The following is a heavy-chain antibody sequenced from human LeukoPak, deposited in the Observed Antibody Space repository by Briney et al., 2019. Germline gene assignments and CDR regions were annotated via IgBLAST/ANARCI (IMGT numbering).Heavy chain of an antibody. CDR1: GFTVSSNY. J-gene: IGHJ4*02. Sequence: GSLRLSCAASGFTVSSNYMSWVRQPPGKGLEWIGEINHSGSTNYNPSLKSRVTISVDTSKNQFSLKLSSVTAADTAVYYCARAKDPAIDYWGQGTLVTVSS. CDR2: INHSGST. V-gene: IGHV4-34*01. CDR3: ARAKDPAIDY.